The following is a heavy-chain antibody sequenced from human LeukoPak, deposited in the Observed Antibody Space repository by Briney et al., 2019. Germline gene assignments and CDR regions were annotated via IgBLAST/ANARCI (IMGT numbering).Heavy chain of an antibody. CDR1: GYTFTGYY. CDR2: INPNSGGT. V-gene: IGHV1-2*02. CDR3: ARQGSSWSIGGVGWFDP. Sequence: ASVKVSCKASGYTFTGYYMHWVRQAPGQGLEWMGWINPNSGGTNYAQKFQGRVTMTRDTSISTAYMELSRLRSDDTAVYYCARQGSSWSIGGVGWFDPWGQGTLVTVSS. J-gene: IGHJ5*02. D-gene: IGHD6-13*01.